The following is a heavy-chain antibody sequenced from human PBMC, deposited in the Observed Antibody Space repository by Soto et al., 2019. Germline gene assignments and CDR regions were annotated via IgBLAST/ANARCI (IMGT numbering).Heavy chain of an antibody. J-gene: IGHJ4*02. CDR1: GVSVSGGSYY. CDR2: IYYSGST. D-gene: IGHD2-21*02. Sequence: SETLSLTCTVSGVSVSGGSYYWSWIRQPPGKGLEWIGYIYYSGSTNYNPSLKIQVTISVDTSKNQFSMKLSSVTAADKAVYYCAREDGGNSGYFDYWGQGTLVTVSS. V-gene: IGHV4-61*01. CDR3: AREDGGNSGYFDY.